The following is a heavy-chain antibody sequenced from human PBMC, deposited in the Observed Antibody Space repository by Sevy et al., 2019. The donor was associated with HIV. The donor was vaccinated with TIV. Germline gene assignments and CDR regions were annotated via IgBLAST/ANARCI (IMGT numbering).Heavy chain of an antibody. CDR3: ARAFGDYYYYGMDV. V-gene: IGHV1-8*01. D-gene: IGHD3-10*01. J-gene: IGHJ6*02. CDR2: MNPNSGNT. CDR1: GYTFTSYD. Sequence: ASVKVSCKASGYTFTSYDINWVRQATGKGLEWMGWMNPNSGNTGYAQKFQGRVTMTRNTSISTAYMELSSLRSEDTAVYYCARAFGDYYYYGMDVWGQGTTVTVSS.